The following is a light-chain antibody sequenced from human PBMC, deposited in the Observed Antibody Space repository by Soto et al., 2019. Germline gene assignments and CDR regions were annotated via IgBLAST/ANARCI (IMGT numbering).Light chain of an antibody. J-gene: IGKJ1*01. CDR1: QSLGIW. Sequence: RASQSLGIWLAWHQQKPGKAPKLLIYDASTLKSGVPSRFSGSGSGTKFTLTISSLQPDDFATCYCQEYNSYSGTFGQGTKVDIK. CDR2: DAS. CDR3: QEYNSYSGT. V-gene: IGKV1-5*01.